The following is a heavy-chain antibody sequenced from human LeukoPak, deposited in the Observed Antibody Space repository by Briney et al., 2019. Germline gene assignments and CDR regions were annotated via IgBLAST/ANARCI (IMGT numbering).Heavy chain of an antibody. J-gene: IGHJ4*02. CDR2: IYYSKNT. CDR1: GGSISSSSAY. D-gene: IGHD5-18*01. CDR3: VSPRGFSYGYLDY. V-gene: IGHV4-39*01. Sequence: SETLSLTCTVSGGSISSSSAYWGWIRQPPGKGLEWIGSIYYSKNTYYNPSLKSRVTISADTSKNQFSLTLGSVSATDTAVYYCVSPRGFSYGYLDYWGQGTLVTVTS.